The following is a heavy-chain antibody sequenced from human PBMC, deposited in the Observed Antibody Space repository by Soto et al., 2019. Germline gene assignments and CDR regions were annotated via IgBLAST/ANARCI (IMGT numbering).Heavy chain of an antibody. V-gene: IGHV3-23*01. CDR1: GFTFSSYA. CDR3: AKARISRDYYDRSGPDAFDI. J-gene: IGHJ3*02. CDR2: ISGSGATT. D-gene: IGHD3-22*01. Sequence: EVQLLESGGGLVQPGGSLRLSCAASGFTFSSYAMSWVRQAPGKGLEWVSAISGSGATTYYADSVKGRFTISRDNSKNMLYLKVNSLRAEDTGVYYCAKARISRDYYDRSGPDAFDIWGQGTMVTVSS.